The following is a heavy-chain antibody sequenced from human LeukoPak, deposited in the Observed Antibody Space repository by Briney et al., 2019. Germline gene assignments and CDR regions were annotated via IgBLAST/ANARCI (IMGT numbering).Heavy chain of an antibody. J-gene: IGHJ5*02. Sequence: PPETLSLTCTVSGGSISSGDYYWSWIRQPPGKGLEWIGYIYYSGSTYYNPSLESRVTILVDTSKNQFSLKLSSVTAADTAVYYCARAINVGYSGNWFDPWGQGTLVTVSS. CDR3: ARAINVGYSGNWFDP. V-gene: IGHV4-30-4*08. CDR2: IYYSGST. CDR1: GGSISSGDYY. D-gene: IGHD3-22*01.